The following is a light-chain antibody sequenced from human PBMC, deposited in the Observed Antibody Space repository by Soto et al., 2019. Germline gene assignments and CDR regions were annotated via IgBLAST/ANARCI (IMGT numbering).Light chain of an antibody. CDR1: SSNIGGNT. V-gene: IGLV1-44*01. CDR2: SNN. CDR3: ATWDDSLNGRV. Sequence: VLTQPPSASGTPGQRVTISCSGSSSNIGGNTVNWYQQLPGMAPKLLIYSNNQRPSGVPDRFYGSKSGTSASLAISGLQSEDEADYYCATWDDSLNGRVCGTGTKVTVL. J-gene: IGLJ1*01.